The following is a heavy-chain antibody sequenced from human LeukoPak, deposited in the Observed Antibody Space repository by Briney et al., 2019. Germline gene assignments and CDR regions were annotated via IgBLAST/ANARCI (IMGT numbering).Heavy chain of an antibody. J-gene: IGHJ4*02. CDR1: GFTFSNYW. V-gene: IGHV3-7*01. CDR2: IKQDGSTK. Sequence: GGSLRLSCAASGFTFSNYWMTSVRQAPGRGLEWVANIKQDGSTKYYVDSLKGRFTISRDNAKNSLYLQMNSLRAEDTAVYYCASHDGYRHDYWGQGTLVTVSS. CDR3: ASHDGYRHDY. D-gene: IGHD5-18*01.